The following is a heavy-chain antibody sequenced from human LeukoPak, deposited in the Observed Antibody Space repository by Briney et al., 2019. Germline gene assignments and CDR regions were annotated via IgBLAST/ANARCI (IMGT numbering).Heavy chain of an antibody. J-gene: IGHJ4*02. CDR3: AREVWDGRKVERERVLGSSYRHPFDY. CDR1: GGSFSGYY. CDR2: INHSGST. Sequence: PSETLSLTCAVYGGSFSGYYWSWIRQPPGKGLEWIGEINHSGSTNYNPSLKSRVTISVDTSKNQFSLKLSSVTAADTAVYYCAREVWDGRKVERERVLGSSYRHPFDYWGQGTLVTVSS. V-gene: IGHV4-34*01. D-gene: IGHD6-6*01.